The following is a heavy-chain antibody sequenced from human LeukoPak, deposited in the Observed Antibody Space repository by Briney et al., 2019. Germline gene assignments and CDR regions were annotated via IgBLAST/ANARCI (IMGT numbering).Heavy chain of an antibody. V-gene: IGHV3-30-3*01. CDR3: AKDYYYGSGPTEYNWFDP. D-gene: IGHD3-10*01. Sequence: PGGSLRLSCAASGFTFSSYAMHWVRQAPGKGLEWVAVISYDGSNKYYADSVKGRFTISRDNSKNTLYLQMNSLRAEDTAVYYCAKDYYYGSGPTEYNWFDPWGQGTLVTVSS. CDR2: ISYDGSNK. CDR1: GFTFSSYA. J-gene: IGHJ5*02.